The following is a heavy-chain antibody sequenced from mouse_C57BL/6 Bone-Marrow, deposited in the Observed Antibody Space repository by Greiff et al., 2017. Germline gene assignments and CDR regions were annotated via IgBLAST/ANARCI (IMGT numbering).Heavy chain of an antibody. Sequence: VQLQQSGPELARPGASVKISCQAFYTFSRRVHFAIRDTNYWMQWVKQRPGPGLECIGAIYPGNGDTSYNQKFKGKATLTADKSSSTAYMQLSSLTSEDSAVYYCAWGLRPWFAYWGQGTLVTVSA. CDR2: GPGLECIG. CDR1: YTFSRRVH. CDR3: SEDSAVYYCAWGLRPWFAY. V-gene: IGHV1-87*01. J-gene: IGHJ3*01. D-gene: IGHD2-4*01.